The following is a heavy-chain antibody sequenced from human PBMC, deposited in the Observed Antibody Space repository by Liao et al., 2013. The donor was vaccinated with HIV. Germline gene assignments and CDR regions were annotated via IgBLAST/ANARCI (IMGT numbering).Heavy chain of an antibody. D-gene: IGHD2-8*01. Sequence: QVQLQESGPGLVKPSETLSLTCTVSGGSMSTYYWSWIRQPAGKGLEWIGRIYTSGSTDYNPSLKSRVTMSVDPSKNQFSLKLSSVTAADTAVYYCARDAPFCSNGVCYQDASDIWAKGQWSPSLQ. CDR2: IYTSGST. CDR1: GGSMSTYY. CDR3: ARDAPFCSNGVCYQDASDI. J-gene: IGHJ3*02. V-gene: IGHV4-4*07.